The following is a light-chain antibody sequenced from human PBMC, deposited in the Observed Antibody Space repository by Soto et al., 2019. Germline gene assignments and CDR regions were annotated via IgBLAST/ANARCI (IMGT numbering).Light chain of an antibody. J-gene: IGLJ3*02. CDR2: SNN. V-gene: IGLV1-47*02. CDR1: SSNIGSNY. Sequence: QSVLTQPPSASGTPGQRVTISCSGSSSNIGSNYVFWYQQLPGTAPKLLIKSNNQRPSGVPDRFSGSKSGTSASLAISGLRSEDEADYYCAAWDDSLSGWVFGGGTKVTVL. CDR3: AAWDDSLSGWV.